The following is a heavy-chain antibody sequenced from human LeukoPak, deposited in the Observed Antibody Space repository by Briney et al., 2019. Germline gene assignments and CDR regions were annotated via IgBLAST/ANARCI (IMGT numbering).Heavy chain of an antibody. CDR2: ISGSSITI. CDR1: GFTFSSYS. D-gene: IGHD6-6*01. Sequence: GGSLRLSCAASGFTFSSYSMNWVRQAPGKGLEWVSKISGSSITIYYADSVKGRFTISRDNAKNSLYLQMNSLRAEDTAVYYCARVEYSSSSGITYYYDMDVWGQGTTVTVSS. CDR3: ARVEYSSSSGITYYYDMDV. V-gene: IGHV3-48*04. J-gene: IGHJ6*02.